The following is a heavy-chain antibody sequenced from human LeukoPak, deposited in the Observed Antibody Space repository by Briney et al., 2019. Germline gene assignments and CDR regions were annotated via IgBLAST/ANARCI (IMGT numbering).Heavy chain of an antibody. CDR2: VSNNNAI. CDR3: AREQTRGGDLDY. CDR1: GFTFSSYG. V-gene: IGHV3-21*01. Sequence: PGGSLRLSCAASGFTFSSYGMSWVRQAPGKGLEWISSVSNNNAIFYADSVKGRFTISRDNARKSLYLQMFSLRVEDTAVYYCAREQTRGGDLDYWGQGAQITVSS. J-gene: IGHJ4*02.